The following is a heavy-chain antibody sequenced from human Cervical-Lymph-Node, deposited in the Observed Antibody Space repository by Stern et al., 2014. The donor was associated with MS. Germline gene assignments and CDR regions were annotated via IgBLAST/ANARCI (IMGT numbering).Heavy chain of an antibody. CDR3: AREWIYEVSWFDS. V-gene: IGHV4-61*02. Sequence: QLQLQESGPGLVKPSQTLSLTCTVSGGSISSGSHYWSWIRQPAGKGLEWVGRIYSTGTVDYKPSFKGRVTMSVDTSKDQFSLELRSVTAADTAMYYCAREWIYEVSWFDSWGQGSLVIVSS. D-gene: IGHD5/OR15-5a*01. J-gene: IGHJ5*01. CDR1: GGSISSGSHY. CDR2: IYSTGTV.